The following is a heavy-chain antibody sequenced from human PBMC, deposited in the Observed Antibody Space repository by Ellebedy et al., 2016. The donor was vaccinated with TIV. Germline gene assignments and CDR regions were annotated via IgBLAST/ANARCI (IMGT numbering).Heavy chain of an antibody. V-gene: IGHV1-18*01. D-gene: IGHD6-19*01. J-gene: IGHJ5*02. CDR3: ARSVAVPGSLLRAWLDP. Sequence: ASVKVSCKASGYTFRSNGLSWVRQAPGQGLEWMGWINTYNGSTNYALKVQDRVTLTTDTSSSTSYMYLRSLTSDDTAVYYCARSVAVPGSLLRAWLDPWGQGTLVTVSS. CDR1: GYTFRSNG. CDR2: INTYNGST.